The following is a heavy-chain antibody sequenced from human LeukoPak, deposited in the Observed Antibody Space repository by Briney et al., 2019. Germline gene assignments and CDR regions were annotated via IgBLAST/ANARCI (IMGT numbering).Heavy chain of an antibody. V-gene: IGHV3-13*05. J-gene: IGHJ3*02. D-gene: IGHD2-15*01. CDR3: ARGLRYCSGGSCYNSDAFDI. CDR2: IGTAGDP. CDR1: GFTFSSYA. Sequence: GGSLRLSCAASGFTFSSYAMHWVRQAPGKGLEWVSAIGTAGDPYYPGSVKGRFTISRENAKNSLYLQMISLRAGDTAVYYCARGLRYCSGGSCYNSDAFDIWGQGTMVTVSS.